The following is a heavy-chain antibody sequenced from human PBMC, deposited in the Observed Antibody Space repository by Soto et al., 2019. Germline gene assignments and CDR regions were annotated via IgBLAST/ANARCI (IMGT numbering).Heavy chain of an antibody. J-gene: IGHJ6*02. CDR2: ISGSGGST. V-gene: IGHV3-23*01. CDR1: GFTFSSYA. CDR3: AKGGPPGYSRSWHPIGYYCMDV. D-gene: IGHD6-13*01. Sequence: GGSLRLSCAASGFTFSSYAMSWVRQAPGKGLEWVSAISGSGGSTYYADSVKSRVTISRDNSNITLYLQMNSLRAEDTAVYYCAKGGPPGYSRSWHPIGYYCMDVWGQGTTVTVSS.